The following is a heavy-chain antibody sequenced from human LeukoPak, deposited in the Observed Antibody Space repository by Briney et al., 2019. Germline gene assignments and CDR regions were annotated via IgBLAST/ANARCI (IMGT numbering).Heavy chain of an antibody. D-gene: IGHD3-22*01. CDR3: ARGIPRGHYYDSSGYRFDY. J-gene: IGHJ4*02. CDR1: GGSFSGYY. V-gene: IGHV4-34*01. Sequence: SETLSLTCAVYGGSFSGYYWSWIRQPPGKGLEWIGEINHSGSTNHNPSLKSRVTISVDTSKNQFSLKLSSVTAADTAVYYCARGIPRGHYYDSSGYRFDYWGQGTLVTVSS. CDR2: INHSGST.